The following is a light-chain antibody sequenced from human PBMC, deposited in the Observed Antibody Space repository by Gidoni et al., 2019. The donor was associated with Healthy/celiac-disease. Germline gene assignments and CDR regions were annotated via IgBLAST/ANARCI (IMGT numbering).Light chain of an antibody. V-gene: IGKV2-28*01. CDR3: MQALQPPYT. CDR2: LGS. J-gene: IGKJ2*01. Sequence: EMVMTQSPRPLPVTPGEPASIYCRSSQRLLHGNEYYYLDWYLQKQGQSPQLLIYLGSTRASGVADRFSGSGSGTAFLLIISRVEAEDVGVYYCMQALQPPYTFGQGTKLEIK. CDR1: QRLLHGNEYYY.